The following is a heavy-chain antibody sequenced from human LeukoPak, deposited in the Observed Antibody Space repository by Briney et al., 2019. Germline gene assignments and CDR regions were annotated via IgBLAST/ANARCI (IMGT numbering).Heavy chain of an antibody. CDR2: ISSSSSTI. Sequence: PGGSLRLSCAASGFTFSSYSMNWVRQAPGKGLEWVSYISSSSSTIYYADSVKGRFTISRDNAKNSLYLQMNSLRAEDTAVYYCARDGEGVDYWGQGTLVTVSS. CDR3: ARDGEGVDY. V-gene: IGHV3-48*01. J-gene: IGHJ4*02. D-gene: IGHD3-10*01. CDR1: GFTFSSYS.